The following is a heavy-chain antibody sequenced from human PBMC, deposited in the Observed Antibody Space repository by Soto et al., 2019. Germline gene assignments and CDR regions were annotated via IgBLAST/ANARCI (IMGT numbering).Heavy chain of an antibody. CDR2: INHSGST. V-gene: IGHV4-34*01. D-gene: IGHD3-9*01. CDR1: GGSFSGYY. Sequence: SETLSLTCAVYGGSFSGYYWSCIRQHPWKELDWIGEINHSGSTNYNPSLKSRVTISVDTSKNQFSLKLSSVTAAATAVYYCARGPIQYYDILTGYYRYYYYGMDVWGQGTTVT. J-gene: IGHJ6*02. CDR3: ARGPIQYYDILTGYYRYYYYGMDV.